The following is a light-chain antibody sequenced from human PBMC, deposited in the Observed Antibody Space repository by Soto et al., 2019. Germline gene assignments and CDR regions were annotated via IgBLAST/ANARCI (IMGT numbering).Light chain of an antibody. CDR2: AAS. CDR3: QQSYSTLIT. V-gene: IGKV1-39*01. J-gene: IGKJ5*01. Sequence: IEMTQPTSSLSASVGDRVTITSRASQSISSYLNWYQQKPGKAPKLLIYAASSLQSGVPSRFSGSGSGTDFTLTISSLQPEDFETYYCQQSYSTLITFGQGTRVEIK. CDR1: QSISSY.